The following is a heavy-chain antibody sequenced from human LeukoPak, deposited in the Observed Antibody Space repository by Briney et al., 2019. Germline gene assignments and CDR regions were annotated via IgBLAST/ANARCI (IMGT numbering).Heavy chain of an antibody. J-gene: IGHJ4*02. Sequence: GGSLRLSCTSSGFTSGDYAMSRFRQAPGKGLEWVGFIRNKAYGGTTEYAASVKGRFTISSDDSKSIAYLQINSLKTEDTAVCYCTRVARGGYFGSGSYPYYFDYWGQGTLVTVSS. CDR3: TRVARGGYFGSGSYPYYFDY. CDR2: IRNKAYGGTT. CDR1: GFTSGDYA. V-gene: IGHV3-49*03. D-gene: IGHD3-10*01.